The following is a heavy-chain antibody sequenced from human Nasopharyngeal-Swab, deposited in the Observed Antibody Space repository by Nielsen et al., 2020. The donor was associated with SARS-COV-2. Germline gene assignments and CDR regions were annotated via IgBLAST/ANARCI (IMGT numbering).Heavy chain of an antibody. J-gene: IGHJ6*02. D-gene: IGHD2-8*01. CDR2: ITPFNGNA. V-gene: IGHV1-45*02. Sequence: SVKVSCKASGFSITYRFLHWLRQAPGQALEWMGWITPFNGNAKYAQKFQGRVSITRDGSRTTASLELSSLRPDDTAMYFCASGQCINGVCNPTDGLDVWGQGTSVTVS. CDR1: GFSITYRF. CDR3: ASGQCINGVCNPTDGLDV.